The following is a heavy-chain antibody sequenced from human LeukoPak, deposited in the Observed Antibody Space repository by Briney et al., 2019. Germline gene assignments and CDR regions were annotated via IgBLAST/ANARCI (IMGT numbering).Heavy chain of an antibody. D-gene: IGHD3-10*01. J-gene: IGHJ6*02. CDR1: GYAFTSYD. CDR3: ARAQSTVRGVIIRYYYGMDV. V-gene: IGHV1-8*01. CDR2: MNPNSGNT. Sequence: GASVKVSCKASGYAFTSYDINWVRQATGQGLEWMGWMNPNSGNTGYAQKFRGRVTMTRNTSISTAYMELSSLRSEDTAVYYCARAQSTVRGVIIRYYYGMDVWGQGTTVTVSS.